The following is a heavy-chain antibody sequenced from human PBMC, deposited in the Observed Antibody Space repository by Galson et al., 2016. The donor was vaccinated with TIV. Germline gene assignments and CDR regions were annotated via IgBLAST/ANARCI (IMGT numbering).Heavy chain of an antibody. J-gene: IGHJ6*02. Sequence: SLRLSCAASTFNVNDNYMTWVRQAPGKGLEWVSIISSGGATHYSDSVQGRFTISRDSSKNVLYLQMTSLRGEDTAVYFCARDRRHCGNECFLRYYYGMDVWGQGTTVTVSS. D-gene: IGHD2-21*01. CDR2: ISSGGAT. CDR3: ARDRRHCGNECFLRYYYGMDV. V-gene: IGHV3-66*02. CDR1: TFNVNDNY.